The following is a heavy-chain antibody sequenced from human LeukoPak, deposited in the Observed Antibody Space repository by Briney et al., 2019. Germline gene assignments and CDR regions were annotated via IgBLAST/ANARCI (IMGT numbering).Heavy chain of an antibody. CDR1: GFTLSRYS. CDR2: ISSSSSYI. V-gene: IGHV3-21*04. Sequence: GGSLRLSCGVSGFTLSRYSMNWVRQAPGKGLEWVSSISSSSSYIYYAASVKGRFTISRDNAKDSLYLQMNSLRAEDTAVYYCARRAGAYSHPYDYWGQGTLVTVSS. CDR3: ARRAGAYSHPYDY. D-gene: IGHD4/OR15-4a*01. J-gene: IGHJ4*02.